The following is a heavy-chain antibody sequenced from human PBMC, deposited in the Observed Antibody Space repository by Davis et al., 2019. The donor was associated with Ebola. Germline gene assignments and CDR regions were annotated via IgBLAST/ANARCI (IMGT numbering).Heavy chain of an antibody. V-gene: IGHV1-46*01. CDR1: GYTFTNYY. Sequence: AASVKVSCKASGYTFTNYYMHWVRQAPGQGLEWMGMINPNDGRTIYAQKFQGRVTMTSDTSTGTAYMELRSLRSDDTAVYYCARAIWGSGADYWGQGTLVTVSS. CDR2: INPNDGRT. CDR3: ARAIWGSGADY. J-gene: IGHJ4*02. D-gene: IGHD3-16*01.